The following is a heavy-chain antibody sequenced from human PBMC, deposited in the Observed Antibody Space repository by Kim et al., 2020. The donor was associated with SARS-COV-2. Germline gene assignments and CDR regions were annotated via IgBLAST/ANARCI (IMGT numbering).Heavy chain of an antibody. Sequence: SVKGRFTISRDNAKNSLYLQMNSLRAEDTAVYYCARRVHDYGDYFDAFDIWGQGTMVTVSS. V-gene: IGHV3-11*03. J-gene: IGHJ3*02. CDR3: ARRVHDYGDYFDAFDI. D-gene: IGHD4-17*01.